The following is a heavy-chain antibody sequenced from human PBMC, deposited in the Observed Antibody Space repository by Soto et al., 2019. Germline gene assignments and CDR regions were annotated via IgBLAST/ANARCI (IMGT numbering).Heavy chain of an antibody. CDR3: ARERGSGWTFDY. V-gene: IGHV1-2*02. D-gene: IGHD6-19*01. CDR1: GYTFTSYA. Sequence: ASVKVSCKASGYTFTSYAISWVRQAPGQGLEWMGWINANSGSTNYAQKFQGRVTMTRDTSISTAYMELSRLRSDDTAVYYCARERGSGWTFDYWGQGTLVTVSS. CDR2: INANSGST. J-gene: IGHJ4*02.